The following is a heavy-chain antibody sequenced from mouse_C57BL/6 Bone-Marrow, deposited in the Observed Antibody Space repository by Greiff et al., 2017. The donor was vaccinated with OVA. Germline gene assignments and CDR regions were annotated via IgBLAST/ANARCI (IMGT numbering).Heavy chain of an antibody. CDR1: GFTFSSYA. CDR3: AREGRYYYGSSF. Sequence: EVKVVESGGGLVKPGGSLKLSCAASGFTFSSYAMSWVRQTPEKRLEWVATISDGGSYTYYPDNVKGRFTISRDNAKNNLYLQMSHLKSEDTAMYYCAREGRYYYGSSFWGQGTTLTVSS. CDR2: ISDGGSYT. V-gene: IGHV5-4*01. D-gene: IGHD1-1*01. J-gene: IGHJ2*01.